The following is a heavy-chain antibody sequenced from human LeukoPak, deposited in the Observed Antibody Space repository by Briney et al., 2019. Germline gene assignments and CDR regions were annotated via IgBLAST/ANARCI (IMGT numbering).Heavy chain of an antibody. CDR1: GFTFSSYA. CDR3: VRRDDYGDELDY. CDR2: ISYDGSNK. J-gene: IGHJ4*02. Sequence: GGSLRLSCAASGFTFSSYAMHWVRQAPGKGLEWVAVISYDGSNKYYADSVKGRFTISRDNSKNTLYLQMNSLRAEDTAVYYCVRRDDYGDELDYWGQGTLVTVSS. D-gene: IGHD4-17*01. V-gene: IGHV3-30*04.